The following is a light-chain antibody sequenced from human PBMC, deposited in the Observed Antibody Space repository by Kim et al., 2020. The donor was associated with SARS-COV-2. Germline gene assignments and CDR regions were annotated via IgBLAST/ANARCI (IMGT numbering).Light chain of an antibody. V-gene: IGKV3-20*01. CDR3: QQYGASSLT. CDR2: DAS. CDR1: QSVSNSR. J-gene: IGKJ4*01. Sequence: LSPEERATLSCRASQSVSNSRLAWYQQKPGQAPRLLIYDASSRATGITDRFSGSGSGTDFTLTISRLEPEDFAVYYCQQYGASSLTFGGGTKVDI.